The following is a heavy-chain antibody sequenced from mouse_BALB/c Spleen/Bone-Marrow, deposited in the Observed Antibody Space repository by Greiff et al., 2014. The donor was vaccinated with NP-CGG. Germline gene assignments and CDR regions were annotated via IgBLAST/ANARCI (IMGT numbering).Heavy chain of an antibody. CDR3: ARGGARATGWFAY. D-gene: IGHD3-1*01. J-gene: IGHJ3*01. CDR1: GYSITSDYA. V-gene: IGHV3-2*02. Sequence: VKLMESGPGLVKPSQSLSLTCTVTGYSITSDYAWYWIRQLPGNKLEWMGYIRYSGSTSYNQSLKSRISITRDTSKNQFFLQLKSVTTEDTATYDGARGGARATGWFAYWGQGTLVTASA. CDR2: IRYSGST.